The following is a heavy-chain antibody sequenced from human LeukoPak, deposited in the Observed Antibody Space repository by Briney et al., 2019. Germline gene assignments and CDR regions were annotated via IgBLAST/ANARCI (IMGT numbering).Heavy chain of an antibody. Sequence: RGSPRLSSAPSPFTLSNYWMSSVRQAPRKGLGSVANIKREESEKFYVDSVKRRTTISRDNAKTSMLLQMNSLTAEDTAVYYCARPYSGSVRVFDSWGQGTLVTVSS. CDR1: PFTLSNYW. J-gene: IGHJ4*02. D-gene: IGHD6-19*01. V-gene: IGHV3-7*01. CDR3: ARPYSGSVRVFDS. CDR2: IKREESEK.